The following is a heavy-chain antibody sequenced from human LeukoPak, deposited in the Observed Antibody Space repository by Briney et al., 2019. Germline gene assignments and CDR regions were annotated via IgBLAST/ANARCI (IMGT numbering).Heavy chain of an antibody. V-gene: IGHV3-23*01. CDR3: AKAEDDILTGYSDY. CDR1: GFTFSSYA. D-gene: IGHD3-9*01. J-gene: IGHJ4*02. Sequence: PGGSLRLSCAASGFTFSSYAMSWVRQAPGKGLEWVSAISGSGGSTYYADSVKGWFTISRDNSKNTLYLQMNSLRAEDTAVYYCAKAEDDILTGYSDYWGQGTLVTVSS. CDR2: ISGSGGST.